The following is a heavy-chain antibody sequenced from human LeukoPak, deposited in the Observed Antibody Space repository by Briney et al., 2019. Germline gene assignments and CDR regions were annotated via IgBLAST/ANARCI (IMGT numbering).Heavy chain of an antibody. CDR1: GFXFSNYW. CDR3: ARSMGGSNDF. CDR2: INIDGSRT. D-gene: IGHD4-11*01. V-gene: IGHV3-74*01. J-gene: IGHJ4*02. Sequence: PGGSLRLSCAASGFXFSNYWVHWVRQAPGKGLVWVSRINIDGSRTDYADSVRGRFTISRDNAKNTLSLQMNSLTAEDTAVYYCARSMGGSNDFWGQGTLVTVSS.